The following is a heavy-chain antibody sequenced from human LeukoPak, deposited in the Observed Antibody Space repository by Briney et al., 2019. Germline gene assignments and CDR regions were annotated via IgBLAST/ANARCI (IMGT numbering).Heavy chain of an antibody. D-gene: IGHD3-10*01. CDR2: INTNTGNP. CDR3: ARDRKGRITMVRGAHNWFDP. J-gene: IGHJ5*02. V-gene: IGHV7-4-1*02. CDR1: GYTFTSYA. Sequence: ASVKVSCKASGYTFTSYAMNWVRQAPGQGLEWMGWINTNTGNPTYALGFTGRFVFSLDTSVSTAYLQISSLKAEDTAVYYCARDRKGRITMVRGAHNWFDPWGQGTLVTVSS.